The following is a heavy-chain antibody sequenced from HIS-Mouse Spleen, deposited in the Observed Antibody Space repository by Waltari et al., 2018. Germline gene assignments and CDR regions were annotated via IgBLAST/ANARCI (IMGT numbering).Heavy chain of an antibody. CDR3: AREIPYSSSWYDWYFDL. J-gene: IGHJ2*01. CDR1: GGSISRSSYY. CDR2: IYYSGST. D-gene: IGHD6-13*01. Sequence: QLQLQESGPGLVTPSETLSITCTVSGGSISRSSYYWGWIRQPPGKGLEWIGSIYYSGSTYYNPSLKSRVTISVDTSKNQFSLKLSSVTAADTAVYYCAREIPYSSSWYDWYFDLWGRGTLVTVSS. V-gene: IGHV4-39*07.